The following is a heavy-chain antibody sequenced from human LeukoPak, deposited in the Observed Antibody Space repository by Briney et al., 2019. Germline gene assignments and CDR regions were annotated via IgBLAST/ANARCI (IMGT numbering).Heavy chain of an antibody. CDR1: GYTFTSYD. CDR2: MNPNSGNT. Sequence: ASVKVSCKASGYTFTSYDINWVRQATGQGLEWMGWMNPNSGNTGYAQKFQGRVTMTRNTSISTAYMELSSLRSEDTAVYYCARTPPYYDFWSGYFLDYYYYVDVWGKGTTVTVSS. V-gene: IGHV1-8*01. CDR3: ARTPPYYDFWSGYFLDYYYYVDV. D-gene: IGHD3-3*01. J-gene: IGHJ6*03.